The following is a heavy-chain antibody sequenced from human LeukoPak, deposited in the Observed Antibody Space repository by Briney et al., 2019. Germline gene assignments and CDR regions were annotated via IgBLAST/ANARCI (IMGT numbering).Heavy chain of an antibody. Sequence: ETLSLTCAVSGYSISSGYYRGWIRQPPGKGLQWMGSIFQRGYSYYNPSLKSRVTISVDTSRNQFSLKLSSVTAADTAVYYCAGDKETTGNGRPNWFDPWGQGTLVTVSS. CDR1: GYSISSGYY. J-gene: IGHJ5*02. V-gene: IGHV4-38-2*01. CDR3: AGDKETTGNGRPNWFDP. D-gene: IGHD1-1*01. CDR2: IFQRGYS.